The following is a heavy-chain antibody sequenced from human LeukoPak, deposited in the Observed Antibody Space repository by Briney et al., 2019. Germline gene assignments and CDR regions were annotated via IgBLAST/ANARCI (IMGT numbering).Heavy chain of an antibody. CDR2: INPNSGGT. Sequence: ASVKVSCKASGYTFTGYYMHWVRQAPGQGLEWMGWINPNSGGTNYAQKFQGWVTMTRDTSISTAYMELSRLRSDDTAVYYCARDRRGFTMVRGLYGMDVWGQGTTVTVSS. J-gene: IGHJ6*02. CDR1: GYTFTGYY. V-gene: IGHV1-2*04. CDR3: ARDRRGFTMVRGLYGMDV. D-gene: IGHD3-10*01.